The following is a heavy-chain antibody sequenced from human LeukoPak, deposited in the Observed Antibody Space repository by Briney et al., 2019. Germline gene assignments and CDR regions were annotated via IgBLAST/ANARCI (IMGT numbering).Heavy chain of an antibody. D-gene: IGHD2-2*01. J-gene: IGHJ4*02. CDR1: GFSVRTYP. Sequence: PGGSLGLSCAASGFSVRTYPMHWVRQAPGKGLEWVSSISSSSSYIYYADSVKGRFTISRDNAKNSLYLQMNSLRAEDTAVYYCARSVPAVTNFDFDYWGQGTLVTVSS. CDR2: ISSSSSYI. V-gene: IGHV3-21*01. CDR3: ARSVPAVTNFDFDY.